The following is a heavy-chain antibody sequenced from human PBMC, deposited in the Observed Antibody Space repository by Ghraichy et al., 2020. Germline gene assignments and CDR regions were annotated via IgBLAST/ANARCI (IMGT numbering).Heavy chain of an antibody. CDR3: ARVPGTTPRYFDY. V-gene: IGHV4-34*01. J-gene: IGHJ4*02. Sequence: ESLNISCAVYGGSFSGYYWSWIRQPPGKGLEWIGEINHSGSTNYNPSLKSRVTISVDTSKNQFSLKLSSVTAADTAVYYCARVPGTTPRYFDYWGQGTLVTVSS. CDR1: GGSFSGYY. D-gene: IGHD1-7*01. CDR2: INHSGST.